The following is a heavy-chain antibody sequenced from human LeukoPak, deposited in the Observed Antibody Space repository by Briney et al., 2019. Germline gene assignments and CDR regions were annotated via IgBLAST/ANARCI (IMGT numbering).Heavy chain of an antibody. Sequence: SETLSLNCTVSGGSVRSYYWSWIRQPAGKGLEWIGRTYTSGSTNYNPSLKSRVTMSVDTSKNQFSLKLSSVTAADTAVYYCARLLQLEKYYYGMDVWGQGTTVTVSS. V-gene: IGHV4-4*07. J-gene: IGHJ6*02. CDR3: ARLLQLEKYYYGMDV. CDR1: GGSVRSYY. CDR2: TYTSGST. D-gene: IGHD1-1*01.